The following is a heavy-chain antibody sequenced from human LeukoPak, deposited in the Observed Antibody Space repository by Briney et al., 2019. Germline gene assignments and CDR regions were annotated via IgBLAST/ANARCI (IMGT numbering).Heavy chain of an antibody. CDR3: ASGGRDGRFDY. J-gene: IGHJ4*02. V-gene: IGHV3-53*01. CDR1: GFTVSSNY. Sequence: GGSLRLSCAAFGFTVSSNYMSWVRQAPGKGLEWVSVIYSGGSTYYADSVKGRFTISRDNSKNTLYLQMNSLRAEDTAVYYCASGGRDGRFDYWGQGTLVTVSS. D-gene: IGHD5-24*01. CDR2: IYSGGST.